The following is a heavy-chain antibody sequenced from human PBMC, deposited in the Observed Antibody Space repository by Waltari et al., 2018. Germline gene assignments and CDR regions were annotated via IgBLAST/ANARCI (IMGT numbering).Heavy chain of an antibody. CDR2: IKQDGSEK. V-gene: IGHV3-7*01. CDR3: ARWVTTVEY. D-gene: IGHD2-21*02. CDR1: GFTFTNHW. J-gene: IGHJ4*02. Sequence: SCSGSGFTFTNHWMSWVRQAPGKGPEWVASIKQDGSEKYYVDSMKGRFTISRDNAKNSLSLQMDSLRAEDTAVYFCARWVTTVEYWGQGTLVTVSS.